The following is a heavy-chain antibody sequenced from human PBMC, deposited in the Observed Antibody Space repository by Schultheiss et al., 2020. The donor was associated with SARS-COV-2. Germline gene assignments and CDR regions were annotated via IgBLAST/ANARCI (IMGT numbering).Heavy chain of an antibody. CDR2: ISGSGGST. J-gene: IGHJ4*02. D-gene: IGHD6-6*01. CDR3: AYLEYSSSVQGARDY. CDR1: GFTFISYA. V-gene: IGHV3-23*01. Sequence: GGSLRLSCAASGFTFISYAMSWVRQAPGKGLEWVSAISGSGGSTYYADSVKGRFTISRDNSKNTLYLQMNSLRAEDTAVYYCAYLEYSSSVQGARDYWGQGTLVTVSS.